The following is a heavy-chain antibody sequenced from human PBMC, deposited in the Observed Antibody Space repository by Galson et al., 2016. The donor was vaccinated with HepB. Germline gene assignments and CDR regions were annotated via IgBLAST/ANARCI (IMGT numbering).Heavy chain of an antibody. D-gene: IGHD6-19*01. Sequence: SLRLSCAVLGFTFSSYSISWVRQAPGKGLEWVSSISPSSNHIYDADSVKGRFTISRDNAKNSVFLQMNSLRAEDTARYYCAREGVYVTGWPYFDFWGQGALVIVSS. J-gene: IGHJ4*02. V-gene: IGHV3-21*04. CDR1: GFTFSSYS. CDR2: ISPSSNHI. CDR3: AREGVYVTGWPYFDF.